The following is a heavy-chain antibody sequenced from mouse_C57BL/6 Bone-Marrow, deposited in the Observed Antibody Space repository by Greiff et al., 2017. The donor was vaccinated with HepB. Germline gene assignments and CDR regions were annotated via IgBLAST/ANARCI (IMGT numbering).Heavy chain of an antibody. CDR1: GFSFNTYA. CDR2: IRSKSNNYAT. J-gene: IGHJ1*03. CDR3: VRQEYYGSYWYFDV. V-gene: IGHV10-1*01. Sequence: EVQRVESGGGLVQPKGSLKLSCAASGFSFNTYAMNWVRQAPGKGLEWVARIRSKSNNYATYYADSVKDRFTISRDDSESMLYLQMNNLKTEDTAMYYCVRQEYYGSYWYFDVWGTGTTVTVSS. D-gene: IGHD1-1*01.